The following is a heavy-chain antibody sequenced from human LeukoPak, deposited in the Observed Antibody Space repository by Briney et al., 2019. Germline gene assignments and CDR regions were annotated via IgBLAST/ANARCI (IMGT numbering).Heavy chain of an antibody. D-gene: IGHD3-9*01. CDR3: ARDPEGYYDILTGWTLNWFDP. CDR2: ISYDGSNK. V-gene: IGHV3-30*03. Sequence: PGGSLRLSCAASGFTFSSYSMNWVRQAPGKGLEWVAVISYDGSNKYYADSVKGRFTISRDNSKNTLYLQMNSLRAEDTAVYYCARDPEGYYDILTGWTLNWFDPWGQGTLVTVSS. CDR1: GFTFSSYS. J-gene: IGHJ5*02.